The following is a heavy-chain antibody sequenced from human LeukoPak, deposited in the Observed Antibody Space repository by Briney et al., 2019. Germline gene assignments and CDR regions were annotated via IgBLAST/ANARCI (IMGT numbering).Heavy chain of an antibody. Sequence: ASVKVSFKASGYTFTSYGISWVRQAPGQGLEWMGWISAYNGNTNYAQKLQGRVTMTTDTSTSTAYMELRSLRSDDTAVYYCARDRSGWYPGGMDVWGQGTTVTVSS. J-gene: IGHJ6*02. V-gene: IGHV1-18*01. CDR3: ARDRSGWYPGGMDV. CDR1: GYTFTSYG. CDR2: ISAYNGNT. D-gene: IGHD6-19*01.